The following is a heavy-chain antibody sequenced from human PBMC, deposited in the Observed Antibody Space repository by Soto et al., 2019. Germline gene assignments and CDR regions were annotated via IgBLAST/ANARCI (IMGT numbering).Heavy chain of an antibody. CDR2: IYHSGST. D-gene: IGHD1-26*01. Sequence: PSETLSLTCAVSGGSISSGGYSWSWIRQPPGKGLECIGYIYHSGSTYYNPSLKSRVTISVDRSKNQFSLKLSSVTAADTAVYYCASRPSGSGFDPWGQRTLVTVSS. V-gene: IGHV4-30-2*01. J-gene: IGHJ5*02. CDR1: GGSISSGGYS. CDR3: ASRPSGSGFDP.